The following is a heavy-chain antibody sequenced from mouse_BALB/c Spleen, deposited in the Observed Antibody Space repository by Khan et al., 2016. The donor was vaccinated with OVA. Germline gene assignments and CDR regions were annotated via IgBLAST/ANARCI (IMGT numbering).Heavy chain of an antibody. J-gene: IGHJ4*01. V-gene: IGHV3-2*02. CDR1: GYSITRDYA. CDR2: ITNSGST. D-gene: IGHD4-1*01. CDR3: ASELGRYYAMDY. Sequence: EVQLQESGPGLVKPSQSLSLTCTVTGYSITRDYAWNWIRQFPGNKLEWMGYITNSGSTNYNPSLKRRISITRDTSKNQFFLQLNSETTEDTARYCCASELGRYYAMDYWGQGTSVTVSS.